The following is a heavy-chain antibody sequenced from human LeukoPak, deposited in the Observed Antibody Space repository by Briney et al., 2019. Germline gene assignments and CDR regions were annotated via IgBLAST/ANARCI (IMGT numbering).Heavy chain of an antibody. Sequence: GGSLRLSCAASGFTFSNAWMSWVRQAPGKGLEWVGRIKSKTDGGTTDYAAPVKGRFTISRDDSKNTLYLQMNSLKTEDTAVYYCTDFGVEKVGHYYYYYYMDVWGKGTTVTVSS. CDR2: IKSKTDGGTT. CDR1: GFTFSNAW. V-gene: IGHV3-15*01. CDR3: TDFGVEKVGHYYYYYYMDV. J-gene: IGHJ6*03. D-gene: IGHD3-3*01.